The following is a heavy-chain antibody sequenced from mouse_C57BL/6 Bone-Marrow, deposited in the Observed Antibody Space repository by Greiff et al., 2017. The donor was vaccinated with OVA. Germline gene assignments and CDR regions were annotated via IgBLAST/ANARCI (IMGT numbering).Heavy chain of an antibody. D-gene: IGHD1-1*01. Sequence: QVQLQQPGAELVKPGASVKLSCKASGYTFTSYWMHWVTQRPGQGLEWIGMIHPNSGSTNYNEKFKSKATLTVDKSSSTAYMQLSSLTSEDSAVYYGARGWYDGSSHGYFDVWGTGTTVTVSS. CDR3: ARGWYDGSSHGYFDV. CDR1: GYTFTSYW. CDR2: IHPNSGST. J-gene: IGHJ1*03. V-gene: IGHV1-64*01.